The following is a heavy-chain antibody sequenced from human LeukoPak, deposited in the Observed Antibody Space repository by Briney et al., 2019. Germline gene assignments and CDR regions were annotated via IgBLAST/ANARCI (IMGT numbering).Heavy chain of an antibody. CDR1: GDSIIGYY. V-gene: IGHV4-39*07. J-gene: IGHJ3*02. Sequence: SETLSLTCSVSGDSIIGYYWGWIRQPPGKGLEWIGNIYYTGNTYYNSSLKSRVTVSLDTSKNQFSLKVISMTAADTAAYYCTKSDGYGLIRICGRGTMVTVSS. CDR3: TKSDGYGLIRI. CDR2: IYYTGNT. D-gene: IGHD3-10*01.